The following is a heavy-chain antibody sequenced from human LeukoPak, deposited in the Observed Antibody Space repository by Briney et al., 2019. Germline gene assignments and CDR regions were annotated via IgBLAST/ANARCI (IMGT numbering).Heavy chain of an antibody. CDR1: GFTFSSYA. CDR3: ASMGGYSYGFGYYYYMDV. Sequence: GRSLRLSCAASGFTFSSYAMHWVRQAPGKGLEWVAVISYDGSNNYYADSVKGRFTMSRDNSKNTLYLQMNSLRAEDTAVYYCASMGGYSYGFGYYYYMDVWGKGTTVTVSS. V-gene: IGHV3-30*04. J-gene: IGHJ6*03. CDR2: ISYDGSNN. D-gene: IGHD5-18*01.